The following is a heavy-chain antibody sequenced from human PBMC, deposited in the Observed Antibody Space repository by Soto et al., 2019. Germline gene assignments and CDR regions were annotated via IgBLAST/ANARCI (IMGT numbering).Heavy chain of an antibody. D-gene: IGHD3-22*01. V-gene: IGHV6-1*01. J-gene: IGHJ6*02. CDR2: TYYRSKWYN. CDR1: GDSVSSNSAA. Sequence: PSQTLSLTCAISGDSVSSNSAAWNWIRQSPSRGLEWLGRTYYRSKWYNDYAVSVKSRITINPDTSKNQFSLQLNSVTPEDTAVYYCARGGYYYDSSGYYEYYYYYGMDVWGQGTTATVSS. CDR3: ARGGYYYDSSGYYEYYYYYGMDV.